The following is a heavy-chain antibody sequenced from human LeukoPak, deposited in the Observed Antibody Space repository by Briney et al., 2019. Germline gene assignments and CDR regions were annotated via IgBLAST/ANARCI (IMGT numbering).Heavy chain of an antibody. CDR1: GFTLSSYA. J-gene: IGHJ6*02. Sequence: GWSLRLSCVASGFTLSSYAMHWARQAPGKGLEWEAVISYDGSNKYYADSVRGRFTISRDNSKNTLYLQMNSLRVEDTAVYYCARDRQYYGSGNLDVWGQGTTVIVSS. V-gene: IGHV3-30-3*01. CDR3: ARDRQYYGSGNLDV. D-gene: IGHD3-10*01. CDR2: ISYDGSNK.